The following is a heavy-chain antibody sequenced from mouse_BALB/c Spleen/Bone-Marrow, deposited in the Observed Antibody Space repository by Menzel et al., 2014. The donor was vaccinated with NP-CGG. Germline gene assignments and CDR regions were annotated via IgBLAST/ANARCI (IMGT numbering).Heavy chain of an antibody. Sequence: EVKLVESGGGLVQPGGSLRLSCATSGFTFTDYFMTWVRQPPGKALEWLGFIRNKANGYTTEYSASVKGRFTISRNNSQSILYLQMNTLRAEDSATYYCARGYYDDYWGQGTTLTVSP. J-gene: IGHJ2*01. V-gene: IGHV7-3*02. CDR2: IRNKANGYTT. D-gene: IGHD2-4*01. CDR1: GFTFTDYF. CDR3: ARGYYDDY.